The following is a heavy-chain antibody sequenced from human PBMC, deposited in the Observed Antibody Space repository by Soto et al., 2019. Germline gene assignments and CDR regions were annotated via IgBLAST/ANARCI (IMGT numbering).Heavy chain of an antibody. CDR2: MNPNSGNT. J-gene: IGHJ6*03. V-gene: IGHV1-8*01. CDR1: GYTFTSYD. Sequence: ASVKVSCKASGYTFTSYDINWVRQATGQGFEWMGWMNPNSGNTGYAQKFQGRVTMTRNTSISTAYMELSRLRSEDTAVYYCARALRWGYYYYYYYMDVWGKGTTVTVSS. CDR3: ARALRWGYYYYYYYMDV. D-gene: IGHD2-21*01.